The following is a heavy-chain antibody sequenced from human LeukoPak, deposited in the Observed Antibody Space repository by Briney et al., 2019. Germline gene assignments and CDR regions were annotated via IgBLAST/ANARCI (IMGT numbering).Heavy chain of an antibody. J-gene: IGHJ6*04. CDR2: INHSGST. CDR1: GGSFSGYY. CDR3: ARDRKGSGSYPYYYYYGMDV. Sequence: SETLSLTCAVYGGSFSGYYWSWIRQPPGKGLEWIGEINHSGSTNYNPSLKGRVTISVDTSKNQFSLKLSSVTAADTAVYYCARDRKGSGSYPYYYYYGMDVWGKGTTVTVSS. V-gene: IGHV4-34*01. D-gene: IGHD3-10*01.